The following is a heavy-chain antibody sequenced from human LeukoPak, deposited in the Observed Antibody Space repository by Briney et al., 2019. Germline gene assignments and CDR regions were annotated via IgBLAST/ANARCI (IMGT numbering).Heavy chain of an antibody. CDR3: AREIGIWSGLSY. CDR2: IKQDGSEK. D-gene: IGHD3-3*01. CDR1: EFTFSSYW. V-gene: IGHV3-7*01. J-gene: IGHJ4*02. Sequence: PGGSLRLTCAASEFTFSSYWRTWVRQAPGKGLEWVANIKQDGSEKNYVDSVKGRFTISRDNAKNSLYLQMNSLRAEDTALYYCAREIGIWSGLSYWGQGTLVTVSS.